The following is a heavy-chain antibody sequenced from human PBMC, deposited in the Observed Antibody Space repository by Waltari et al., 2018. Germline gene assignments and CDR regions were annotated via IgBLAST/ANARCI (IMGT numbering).Heavy chain of an antibody. J-gene: IGHJ4*02. CDR1: GFIFSSYA. CDR2: ISGPGDST. V-gene: IGHV3-23*04. Sequence: EVQLVESGGGLVQPGGSLRLSGAASGFIFSSYAMSWFRQAPGKGLEWVSTISGPGDSTYYADSVNGRFTISRDNSQNTVYLQVNSLTAEDTAIYYCARLPGDYVGYWGQGTLVTVSS. D-gene: IGHD2-15*01. CDR3: ARLPGDYVGY.